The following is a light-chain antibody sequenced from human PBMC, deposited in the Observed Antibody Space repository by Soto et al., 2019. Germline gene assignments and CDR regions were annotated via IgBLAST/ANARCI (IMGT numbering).Light chain of an antibody. CDR3: QQYDNCPLT. V-gene: IGKV3-15*01. Sequence: EIVMTQSPATLSVSPGERATLSCRASQSVSSNLAWYQQKSGQTPRLLIYGASTRATDIPARFSGSGSGTDFTPSISTLQSDDFALSYCQQYDNCPLTFGGGTKVDIK. CDR2: GAS. J-gene: IGKJ4*01. CDR1: QSVSSN.